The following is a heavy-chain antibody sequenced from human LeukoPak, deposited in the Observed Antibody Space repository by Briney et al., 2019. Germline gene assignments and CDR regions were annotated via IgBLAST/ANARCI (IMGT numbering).Heavy chain of an antibody. V-gene: IGHV4-59*12. CDR1: GGSISSYY. CDR3: ARGRYSSGWYAFPFDY. D-gene: IGHD6-19*01. Sequence: SETLSLTCTVSGGSISSYYWSWIRQPPGKGLEWIGYIYYSGSTNYNPSLKSRVTISVDTSKNQFSLKLSSVTAADTAVYYCARGRYSSGWYAFPFDYWGQGTLVTVSS. J-gene: IGHJ4*02. CDR2: IYYSGST.